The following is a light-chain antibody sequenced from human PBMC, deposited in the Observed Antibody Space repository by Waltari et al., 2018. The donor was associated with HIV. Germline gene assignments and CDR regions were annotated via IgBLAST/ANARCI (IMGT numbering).Light chain of an antibody. CDR1: SSNIGSNT. V-gene: IGLV1-44*01. CDR2: SYG. CDR3: ATWDDSLNAWV. Sequence: QSVLNQSPSASGTPGQRVIISCSGSSSNIGSNTVTWYQQFPGTAPKLLIYSYGQRPSGVPERFPGSKSATSASLAISGLRSEDEADYYCATWDDSLNAWVFGGGTKLTVL. J-gene: IGLJ3*02.